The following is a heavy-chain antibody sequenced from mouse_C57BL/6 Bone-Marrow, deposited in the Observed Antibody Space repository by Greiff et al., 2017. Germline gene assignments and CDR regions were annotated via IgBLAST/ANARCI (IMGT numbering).Heavy chain of an antibody. CDR1: GFSFNTYA. D-gene: IGHD1-1*01. CDR2: IRSKSNNYAT. Sequence: EVQRVESGGGLVQPKGSLKLSCAASGFSFNTYAMNWVRQAPGKGLEWVARIRSKSNNYATYYADSVKDRFTISRDDSESMLYLQMNNLKTEDTAMYYGVRQGHYYGSSYWYFDVWGTGTTVTVSS. V-gene: IGHV10-1*01. CDR3: VRQGHYYGSSYWYFDV. J-gene: IGHJ1*03.